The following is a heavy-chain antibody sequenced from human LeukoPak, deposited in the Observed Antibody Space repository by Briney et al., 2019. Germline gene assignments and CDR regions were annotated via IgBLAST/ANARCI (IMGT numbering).Heavy chain of an antibody. V-gene: IGHV3-7*01. Sequence: GGSLRLSCTTSGFAFSDYWMSWVRQAPGKGLEWLAIINQDGSQASYVDSVRGRFTLSRDNAKNSLYLQMNSLRADDTAVYYCARDSSPRYSGYDWVYWGRGTLVTVSS. J-gene: IGHJ4*02. D-gene: IGHD5-12*01. CDR1: GFAFSDYW. CDR3: ARDSSPRYSGYDWVY. CDR2: INQDGSQA.